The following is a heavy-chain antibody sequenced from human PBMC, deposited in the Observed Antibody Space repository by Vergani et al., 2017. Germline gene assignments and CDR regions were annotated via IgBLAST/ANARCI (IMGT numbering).Heavy chain of an antibody. V-gene: IGHV4-34*02. CDR2: INNDGHT. CDR3: ARAGSTTTVVTPGGNYYYYGMDV. Sequence: QVQLQQWGAGVVKPSGTLSLTCAVFGESFSSFYWSWIRQPPGKGLEWIGEINNDGHTNYNPSLESRVTVSRDTAKNQFSLKLSSVTAADTAVYYCARAGSTTTVVTPGGNYYYYGMDVWGQXP. D-gene: IGHD4-23*01. J-gene: IGHJ6*02. CDR1: GESFSSFY.